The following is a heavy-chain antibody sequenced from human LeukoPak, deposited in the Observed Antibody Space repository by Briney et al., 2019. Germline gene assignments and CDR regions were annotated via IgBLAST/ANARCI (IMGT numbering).Heavy chain of an antibody. D-gene: IGHD3-10*01. CDR1: GGTFTSYA. V-gene: IGHV1-69*05. Sequence: GASVKVSCKASGGTFTSYAISGVRQAPGQGLEWRGGIIPIFGTANYAQKFQGRVTITTDKSTSTAYMDLSSLRSEDTAVYYCASGHELWFGESDYFDYWGQGTLVTVSS. J-gene: IGHJ4*02. CDR2: IIPIFGTA. CDR3: ASGHELWFGESDYFDY.